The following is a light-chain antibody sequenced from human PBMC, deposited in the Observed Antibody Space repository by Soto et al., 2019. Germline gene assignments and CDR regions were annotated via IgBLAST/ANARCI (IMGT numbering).Light chain of an antibody. CDR1: QGISSW. CDR2: AAS. Sequence: DIQMTQSPSSVSASVGDRVTITCRASQGISSWLGWYQQKPGKAPKLLIYAASSLQSGVPSRFSGSGSGTDFTLKISRVEAEDVGVYYCMQPLQTPRTFGQGTKVEIK. V-gene: IGKV1D-12*01. CDR3: MQPLQTPRT. J-gene: IGKJ1*01.